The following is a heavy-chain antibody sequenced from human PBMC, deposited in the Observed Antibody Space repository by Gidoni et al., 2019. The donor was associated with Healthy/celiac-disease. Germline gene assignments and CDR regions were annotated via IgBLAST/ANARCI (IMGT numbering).Heavy chain of an antibody. Sequence: EVQLVESGGGLVKPGGSLRLSCAASGFTFSSYSMNWVRQAPGKGLEWVSSISSSSSYIYYADSVKGRFTISRDNAKNSLYLQMNSLRAEDTAVYYCARGNGAATHYYYGMDVWGQGTTVTVSS. CDR3: ARGNGAATHYYYGMDV. J-gene: IGHJ6*02. D-gene: IGHD2-15*01. CDR1: GFTFSSYS. V-gene: IGHV3-21*01. CDR2: ISSSSSYI.